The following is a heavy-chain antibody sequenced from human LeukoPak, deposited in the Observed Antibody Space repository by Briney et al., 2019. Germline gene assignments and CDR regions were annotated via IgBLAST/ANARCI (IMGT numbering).Heavy chain of an antibody. CDR3: ARAVDCSTTSCYLVVWWTFDY. J-gene: IGHJ4*02. CDR1: GYTFTSYY. V-gene: IGHV1-46*01. D-gene: IGHD2-2*01. Sequence: ASVKVSCKASGYTFTSYYMHWVRQAPGQGLEWMGIINPSGGSTSYAQKFQGRVTITTDESTSTAYMELSSLTSEDTAVYYCARAVDCSTTSCYLVVWWTFDYWGQGTLVTVSS. CDR2: INPSGGST.